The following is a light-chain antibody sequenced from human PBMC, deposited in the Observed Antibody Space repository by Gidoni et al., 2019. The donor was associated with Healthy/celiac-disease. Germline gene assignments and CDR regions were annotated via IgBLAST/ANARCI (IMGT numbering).Light chain of an antibody. CDR2: QDS. J-gene: IGLJ2*01. CDR3: QAWDSSTVV. Sequence: SYELTQPPSVAVPPGQTASITCSGVKLWVKYSCWYQQKPGQAPVLVIYQDSKRPSGIPERFSGSHSGNTATLTIRGTQAMDEADYYCQAWDSSTVVFGGGTKLTVL. V-gene: IGLV3-1*01. CDR1: KLWVKY.